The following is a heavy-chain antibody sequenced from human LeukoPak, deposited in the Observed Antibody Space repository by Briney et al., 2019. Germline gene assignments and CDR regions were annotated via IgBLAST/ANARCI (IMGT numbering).Heavy chain of an antibody. Sequence: SVRVSCTASGFTFTNSAVQWVRQARGQRLEWIGWIVIGSGDTNYAQRFQERVTITRDKSTSTAYMELISLRSEDTAVYYCAADDQQQLGWGQGTLVTVSS. J-gene: IGHJ4*02. CDR2: IVIGSGDT. D-gene: IGHD6-13*01. CDR1: GFTFTNSA. V-gene: IGHV1-58*01. CDR3: AADDQQQLG.